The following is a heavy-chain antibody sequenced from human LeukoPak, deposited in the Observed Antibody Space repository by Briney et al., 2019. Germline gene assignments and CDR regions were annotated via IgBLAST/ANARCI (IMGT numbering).Heavy chain of an antibody. CDR3: AREGSMGTGSPPFDP. V-gene: IGHV1-69*05. CDR2: IIPIFGTA. D-gene: IGHD1-1*01. J-gene: IGHJ5*02. Sequence: SVKVSCKASGRTFSSYAISWVRQAPGQGLEWMGGIIPIFGTANYAQKFQGRVTITTDESTSTAYMELSSLRSEDTAVYYCAREGSMGTGSPPFDPWGQGTLVTVSS. CDR1: GRTFSSYA.